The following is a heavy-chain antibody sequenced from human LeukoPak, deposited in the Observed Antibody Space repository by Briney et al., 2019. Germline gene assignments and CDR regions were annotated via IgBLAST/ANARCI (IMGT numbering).Heavy chain of an antibody. Sequence: SETLSLTCTVSGGSISPYYWSWLRQPPGKALEWIGYVYYSGITNYNPSLKSRVTISLDSSKNQFSLKLDSVTAADTAVYYCAQYIRDSGTYNFDYWGQGTVVTVSS. D-gene: IGHD6-6*01. CDR3: AQYIRDSGTYNFDY. CDR1: GGSISPYY. CDR2: VYYSGIT. J-gene: IGHJ4*02. V-gene: IGHV4-59*03.